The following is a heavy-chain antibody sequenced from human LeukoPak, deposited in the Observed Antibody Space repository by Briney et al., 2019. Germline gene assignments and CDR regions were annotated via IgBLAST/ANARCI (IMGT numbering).Heavy chain of an antibody. D-gene: IGHD3-22*01. CDR1: GYSFTSYW. J-gene: IGHJ3*02. V-gene: IGHV5-51*01. CDR3: ARRPGDSSGYYDSNAFDI. CDR2: IYPGDSDT. Sequence: GESLKISCKGSGYSFTSYWIGWVRQMPGKGLEWMGIIYPGDSDTRYSPSFQGQVTISADKSISAAYLQWSSLKASDTAMYYCARRPGDSSGYYDSNAFDIWGQGTMVTVSS.